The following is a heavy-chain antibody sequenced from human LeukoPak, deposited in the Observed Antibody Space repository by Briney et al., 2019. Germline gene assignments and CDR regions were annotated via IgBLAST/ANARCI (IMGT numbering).Heavy chain of an antibody. V-gene: IGHV3-23*01. D-gene: IGHD5-12*01. Sequence: PGGSLRLSCAASGFTFSNAWMSWVRQAPGKGLEWVSAISGSGGSTYYADSVKGRFTISRDNSKNTLYLQMNSLRAEDTAVYYCAKYSGSGRKLYYFDYWGQGTLVTVSS. J-gene: IGHJ4*02. CDR1: GFTFSNAW. CDR2: ISGSGGST. CDR3: AKYSGSGRKLYYFDY.